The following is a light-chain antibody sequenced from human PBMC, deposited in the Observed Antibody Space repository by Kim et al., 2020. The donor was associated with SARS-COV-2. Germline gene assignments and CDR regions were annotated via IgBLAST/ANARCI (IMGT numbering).Light chain of an antibody. CDR2: GAS. V-gene: IGKV3-20*01. CDR3: QQYGSFPWT. Sequence: SPGERATPSCRASQSVSNNYLAWYHQRRGQTPRLLIYGASSRATGIPDRFSGSGSGTDFTLTISRLEPEDFAVYYCQQYGSFPWTFGQGTKVDIK. J-gene: IGKJ1*01. CDR1: QSVSNNY.